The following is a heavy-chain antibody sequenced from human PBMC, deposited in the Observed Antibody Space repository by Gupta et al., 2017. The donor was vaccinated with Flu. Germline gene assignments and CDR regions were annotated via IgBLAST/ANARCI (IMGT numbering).Heavy chain of an antibody. J-gene: IGHJ4*02. Sequence: QVQLQESGPGLVKPSETLSLTCAVSGYSVSSTYYWGWIRQPPGKGLEWVGSIYHSGSTYYNPSLKSRVTMSEDTSKNQFSLKLSSVTAADTAVYYCARQRSSGVEGVTPDYFDYWGQGTLVTVSS. V-gene: IGHV4-38-2*01. CDR3: ARQRSSGVEGVTPDYFDY. CDR2: IYHSGST. CDR1: GYSVSSTYY. D-gene: IGHD6-19*01.